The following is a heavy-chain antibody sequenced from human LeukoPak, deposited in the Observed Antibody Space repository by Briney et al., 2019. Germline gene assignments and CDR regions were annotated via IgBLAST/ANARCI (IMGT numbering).Heavy chain of an antibody. CDR2: INPNSGGA. J-gene: IGHJ4*02. V-gene: IGHV1-2*02. CDR3: ARDAPCSGGSCLDY. Sequence: GASVKVSCKASGGTFTGYYMHWVRQAPGQGLEWMGWINPNSGGANYAQKFQGRVTMTRDTSISTVYMELSRLRSDDTAVYYCARDAPCSGGSCLDYWGQGTLVTVSS. CDR1: GGTFTGYY. D-gene: IGHD2-15*01.